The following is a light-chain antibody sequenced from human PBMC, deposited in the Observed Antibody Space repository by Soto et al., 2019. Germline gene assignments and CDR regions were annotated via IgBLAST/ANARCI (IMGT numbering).Light chain of an antibody. V-gene: IGKV3-11*01. J-gene: IGKJ2*01. CDR3: HQRSNWPAT. CDR1: QSVSSY. CDR2: DAS. Sequence: EIVLTQSPATLSLSPGERATLSCGASQSVSSYLAWYQQKPGQAPRLLIYDASNRATGIPARFSGSGSGTDFTLIISSLEPEDFAVYYCHQRSNWPATFGQGTKLEIK.